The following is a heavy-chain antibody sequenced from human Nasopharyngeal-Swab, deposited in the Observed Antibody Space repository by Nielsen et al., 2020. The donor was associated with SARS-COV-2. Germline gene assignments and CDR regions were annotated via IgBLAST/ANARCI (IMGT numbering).Heavy chain of an antibody. CDR3: ARLPPGGSSLNWFDP. D-gene: IGHD3-16*01. J-gene: IGHJ5*02. V-gene: IGHV5-51*01. CDR2: IYPGDSDT. Sequence: VRQMPGKGLEWMGIIYPGDSDTRYSPSFQGQVTISADKSISTAYLQWSSLKASDTAMYYCARLPPGGSSLNWFDPWGQGTLVTVSS.